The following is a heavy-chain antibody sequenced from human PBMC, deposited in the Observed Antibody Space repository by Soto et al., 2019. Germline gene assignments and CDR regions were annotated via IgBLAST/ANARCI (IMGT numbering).Heavy chain of an antibody. V-gene: IGHV3-23*01. J-gene: IGHJ4*02. CDR3: AKDYGDFWDPLVY. CDR1: GFTFSSYA. D-gene: IGHD4-17*01. Sequence: EVHLLESGGGLVQPGGSLRLSCAASGFTFSSYAMSWVRQAPGKGLEWVSGITGSGDKRYYADSVKGRFTISRDNSKNTLYMQMNSLRVEDTAVFYCAKDYGDFWDPLVYWGQGTLVTVSS. CDR2: ITGSGDKR.